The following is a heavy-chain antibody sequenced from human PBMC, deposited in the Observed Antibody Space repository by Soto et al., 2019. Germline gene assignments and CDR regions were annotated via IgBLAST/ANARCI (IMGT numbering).Heavy chain of an antibody. V-gene: IGHV1-69*01. Sequence: QVQLVQSGAEVKKPGSSVKASCRSSGGPFSSYPISWLGRAPGQGLEWMGGFIPIFGTANYAQKFQGRVTITADESTSTAYMELSSLRSEDTAVYYCALRNGDYYYGMDVWGQGTTVTVSS. CDR1: GGPFSSYP. D-gene: IGHD2-8*01. J-gene: IGHJ6*02. CDR3: ALRNGDYYYGMDV. CDR2: FIPIFGTA.